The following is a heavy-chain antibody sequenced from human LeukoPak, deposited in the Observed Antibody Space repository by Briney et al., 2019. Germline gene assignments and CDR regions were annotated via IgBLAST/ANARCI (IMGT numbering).Heavy chain of an antibody. D-gene: IGHD7-27*01. CDR1: GFTVSNSW. J-gene: IGHJ4*02. CDR2: INNDGNRI. V-gene: IGHV3-74*01. CDR3: ARGGLPGGFDY. Sequence: PGGSLRLSCAASGFTVSNSWMLWVRQAPGKGLMYVSEINNDGNRIRYVDSVKGRFTISRDGAKNTLFLQMNSLRDDDAAMYYCARGGLPGGFDYWGQGILVTVSS.